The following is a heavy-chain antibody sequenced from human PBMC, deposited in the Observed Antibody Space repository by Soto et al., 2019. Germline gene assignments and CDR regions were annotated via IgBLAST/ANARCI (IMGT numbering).Heavy chain of an antibody. CDR3: HARGPPPPARNGEYYYDGMDV. V-gene: IGHV4-30-2*01. CDR1: GGSISSGGYS. CDR2: IYHSGGT. J-gene: IGHJ6*02. Sequence: QLQLQESGSGLVKPSQTLSLTCAVSGGSISSGGYSWSWIRQPPGKGLEWIGYIYHSGGTYYNPSLKSRVTISLDRPTSRFSLKLSSVTGADTAVYCCHARGPPPPARNGEYYYDGMDVWGQGTTFTVSS.